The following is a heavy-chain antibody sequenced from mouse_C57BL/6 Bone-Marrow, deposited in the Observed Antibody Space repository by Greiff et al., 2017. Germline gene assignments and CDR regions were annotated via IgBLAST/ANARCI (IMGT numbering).Heavy chain of an antibody. CDR2: INPNNGGT. CDR3: ARDDYYGSSYSY. Sequence: EVQLQQSGPELVKPGASVKISCKASGYTFTDYYMNWVKQSHGKSLEWIGDINPNNGGTSYNQKFTGKATLTVDKSSSTACMELHSLTSKASAVYYCARDDYYGSSYSYWGQGTTLTVSS. CDR1: GYTFTDYY. V-gene: IGHV1-26*01. D-gene: IGHD1-1*01. J-gene: IGHJ2*01.